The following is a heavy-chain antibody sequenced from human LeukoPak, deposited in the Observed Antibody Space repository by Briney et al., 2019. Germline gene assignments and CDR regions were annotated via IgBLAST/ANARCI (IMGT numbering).Heavy chain of an antibody. CDR3: AREDSSSSNWFGP. Sequence: GASVKVSCKASGGTFSSYAISWVRQAPGQGLEWMGGIIPIFGTANYAQKFQGRVTITADESTSTAYMELSSLRSEDTAVYYCAREDSSSSNWFGPWGQGTLVTVSS. J-gene: IGHJ5*02. CDR2: IIPIFGTA. CDR1: GGTFSSYA. D-gene: IGHD6-13*01. V-gene: IGHV1-69*01.